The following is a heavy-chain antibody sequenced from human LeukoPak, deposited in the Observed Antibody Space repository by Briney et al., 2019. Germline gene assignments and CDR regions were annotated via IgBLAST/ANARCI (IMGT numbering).Heavy chain of an antibody. D-gene: IGHD6-6*01. CDR1: GFTVSSNY. CDR2: IYGGGST. Sequence: GGSLRLSCAASGFTVSSNYMSWVRQAPGKGLEWVSVIYGGGSTYYADSVKGRFTISRDNSKNTLCLQMNSLRAEDTAVYYCARDSRSGYYYGMDVWGQGTTVTVSS. V-gene: IGHV3-66*02. CDR3: ARDSRSGYYYGMDV. J-gene: IGHJ6*02.